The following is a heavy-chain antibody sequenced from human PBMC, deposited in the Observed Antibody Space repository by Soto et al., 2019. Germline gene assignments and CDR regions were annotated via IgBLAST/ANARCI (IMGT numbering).Heavy chain of an antibody. CDR3: ARGATFVSGIDY. J-gene: IGHJ4*02. CDR1: GGSFSGYY. Sequence: QVQLQQWGAGLLKPSETLSPTCAVYGGSFSGYYWSWIRQPPGKGLEWIGEINHSGSTNYNPSLKSRVTISVDTSKNQFSLKLSSVTAADTAVYYCARGATFVSGIDYWGQGTLVTVSS. D-gene: IGHD3-16*01. V-gene: IGHV4-34*01. CDR2: INHSGST.